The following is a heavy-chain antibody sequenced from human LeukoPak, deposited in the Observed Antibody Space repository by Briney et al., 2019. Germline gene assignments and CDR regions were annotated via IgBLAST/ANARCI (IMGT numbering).Heavy chain of an antibody. CDR1: GFTFSSYW. Sequence: GGSLRLSCAASGFTFSSYWMTWVRQTPGKGLEWVANIKQDGSEKYYVDSVKGRFTISRDNAKNSLYLQMNSLRAEDTAVYYCARRGSSSWPNWFDPWGQGTLVTVPS. V-gene: IGHV3-7*03. D-gene: IGHD6-13*01. CDR3: ARRGSSSWPNWFDP. J-gene: IGHJ5*02. CDR2: IKQDGSEK.